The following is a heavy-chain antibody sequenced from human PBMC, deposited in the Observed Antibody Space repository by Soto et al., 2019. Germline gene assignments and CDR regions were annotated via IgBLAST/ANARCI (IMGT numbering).Heavy chain of an antibody. J-gene: IGHJ3*02. CDR2: INWNGGST. Sequence: GGSLRLSCAASGFTFDDYGMSWVRQAPGKGLEWVSGINWNGGSTGYADSVKGRFTISRDNAKNSLYLQMNSLRAEDTALYHCARALNCSNGVCYTLSGAFDIWGQGTMVTVSS. CDR1: GFTFDDYG. CDR3: ARALNCSNGVCYTLSGAFDI. V-gene: IGHV3-20*01. D-gene: IGHD2-8*01.